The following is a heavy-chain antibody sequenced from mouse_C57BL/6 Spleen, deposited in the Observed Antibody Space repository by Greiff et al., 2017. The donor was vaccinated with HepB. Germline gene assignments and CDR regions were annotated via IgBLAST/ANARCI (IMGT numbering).Heavy chain of an antibody. CDR3: VRGPGDYVMDY. CDR1: GFSFNTYA. D-gene: IGHD2-4*01. J-gene: IGHJ4*01. CDR2: IRSKSNNYAT. Sequence: EVQLQESGGGLVQPKGSLKLSCAASGFSFNTYAMNWVRQAPGKGLEWVARIRSKSNNYATYYADSVKDRFTISRDDSESMLYLQMNNLKTEDTAMYYCVRGPGDYVMDYWGQGTSVTVSS. V-gene: IGHV10-1*01.